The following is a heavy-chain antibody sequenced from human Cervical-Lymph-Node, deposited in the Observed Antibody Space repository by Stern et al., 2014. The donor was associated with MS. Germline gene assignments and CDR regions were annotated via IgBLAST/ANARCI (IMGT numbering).Heavy chain of an antibody. CDR1: GGTFSSYA. V-gene: IGHV1-69*01. J-gene: IGHJ5*02. CDR2: IIPIFGTA. CDR3: ARESGNYDFWHFLWFDP. Sequence: QVQLGQSGAEVKKPGSSVKVSCKASGGTFSSYAISWVRQAPGQGLEWMGGIIPIFGTANYAQKFQGRVTITADESTSTAYMELSSLRSEDTAVYYCARESGNYDFWHFLWFDPWGQGTLVTVSS. D-gene: IGHD3-3*01.